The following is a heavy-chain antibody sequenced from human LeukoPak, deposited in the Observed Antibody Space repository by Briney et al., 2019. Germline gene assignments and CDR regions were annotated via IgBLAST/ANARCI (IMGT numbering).Heavy chain of an antibody. CDR3: ARGPPLFDP. V-gene: IGHV3-48*01. Sequence: GGSLRLSCAASGFTFSTYTMNWVRQAPGKGLEWVSYIDLGSSTMYYADSVRGRFTISRDNAKSSLYLQMNSLRVEDTAVYYCARGPPLFDPWGQGTLVTVSS. CDR2: IDLGSSTM. J-gene: IGHJ5*02. CDR1: GFTFSTYT.